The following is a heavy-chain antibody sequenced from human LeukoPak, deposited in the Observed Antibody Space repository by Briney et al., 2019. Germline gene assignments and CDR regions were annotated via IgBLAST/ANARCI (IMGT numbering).Heavy chain of an antibody. D-gene: IGHD4-17*01. CDR2: IYTSGST. Sequence: SQTLSLTCTVSGGSISSGSYYWSWIRQPAGKGLEWIGRIYTSGSTNYNPSLKSRVTISVDTSKNQFSLKLSSVTAADTAVYYCARGSYYGDETANFDYWGQGTLVTVSS. V-gene: IGHV4-61*02. CDR3: ARGSYYGDETANFDY. J-gene: IGHJ4*02. CDR1: GGSISSGSYY.